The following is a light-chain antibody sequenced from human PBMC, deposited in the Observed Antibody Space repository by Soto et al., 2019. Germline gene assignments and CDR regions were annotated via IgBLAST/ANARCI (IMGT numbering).Light chain of an antibody. Sequence: QSALTQPASVSGSPGQSITISRTGTSSDVGGYSYVSWYQQHPGKAPKLMIYEVNSRPSGVSNRFSGSKSDNTASLTISGLQAEDEADYYCSSYTSSSTEVFGTGTKLTVL. V-gene: IGLV2-14*01. CDR2: EVN. CDR1: SSDVGGYSY. J-gene: IGLJ1*01. CDR3: SSYTSSSTEV.